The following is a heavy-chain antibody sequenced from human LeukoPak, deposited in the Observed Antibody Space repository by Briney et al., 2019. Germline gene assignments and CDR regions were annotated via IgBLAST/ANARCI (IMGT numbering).Heavy chain of an antibody. CDR3: ARTPLYQLLPYYFDY. CDR2: ISTSSTTI. D-gene: IGHD2-2*01. V-gene: IGHV3-48*01. CDR1: GFTFSSYG. J-gene: IGHJ4*02. Sequence: TGGSLRLSCAASGFTFSSYGMNWVRQAPGKGLEWVSYISTSSTTIYYADSVKGRFTISRDNAKNSLYLQMNSLRAEDTAEYYCARTPLYQLLPYYFDYWGQGTLVTVSS.